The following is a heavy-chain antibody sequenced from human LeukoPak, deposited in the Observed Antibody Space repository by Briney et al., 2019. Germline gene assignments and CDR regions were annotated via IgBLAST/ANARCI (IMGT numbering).Heavy chain of an antibody. CDR1: GGSISSYY. J-gene: IGHJ4*02. CDR3: ARQIYSYGYFDY. Sequence: SETLSLTCTVSGGSISSYYWSWIRQPPGKGLEWIGYTYYSGSTNYNPSLKSRVTISVDTSKNQFSLKLSSVTAADTAVYYCARQIYSYGYFDYWGQGTLVTVSS. CDR2: TYYSGST. V-gene: IGHV4-59*08. D-gene: IGHD5-18*01.